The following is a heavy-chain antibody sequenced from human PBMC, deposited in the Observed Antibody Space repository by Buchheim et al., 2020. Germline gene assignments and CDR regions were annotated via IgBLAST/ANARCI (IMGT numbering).Heavy chain of an antibody. J-gene: IGHJ4*02. CDR3: AKENSPTKDLIGYCSSTSCYEMGY. Sequence: QVQLVESGGGVVQPGRSLRLSCAASGFTFSSYGMHWVRQAPGKGLEWVAVISYDGSNKYYADSVKGRFTISRDNSKNTLYLQMNSLRAEDTAVYDCAKENSPTKDLIGYCSSTSCYEMGYGGQGTL. D-gene: IGHD2-2*01. CDR2: ISYDGSNK. CDR1: GFTFSSYG. V-gene: IGHV3-30*18.